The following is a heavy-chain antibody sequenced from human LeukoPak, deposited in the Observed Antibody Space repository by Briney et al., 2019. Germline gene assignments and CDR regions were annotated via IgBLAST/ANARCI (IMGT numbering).Heavy chain of an antibody. J-gene: IGHJ4*02. CDR2: INHSGST. CDR3: ARHHYNSSGYLDY. CDR1: GGSFSGYY. D-gene: IGHD3-22*01. V-gene: IGHV4-34*01. Sequence: SETLPLTCAVYGGSFSGYYWSWIRQPPGKGLEWIGEINHSGSTNYNPSLKSRVTISVDTSKNQFSLKLSSVTAADTAVYYCARHHYNSSGYLDYWGQGTLVTVSS.